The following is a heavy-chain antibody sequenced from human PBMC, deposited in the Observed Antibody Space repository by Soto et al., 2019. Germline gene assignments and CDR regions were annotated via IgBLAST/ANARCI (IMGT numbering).Heavy chain of an antibody. V-gene: IGHV1-69*01. CDR1: GGTFSSYA. CDR2: IIPIFGTA. J-gene: IGHJ6*02. CDR3: ASSITIFGVLKGSMDV. Sequence: QVKLVQSGAEVKKPGSSVKVSCKASGGTFSSYAISWVRQAPGQGLEWMGGIIPIFGTANYAQKFQGRVTITADESTSTAYMELSSLRSEDTAVYYCASSITIFGVLKGSMDVWGQGTTVTVSS. D-gene: IGHD3-3*01.